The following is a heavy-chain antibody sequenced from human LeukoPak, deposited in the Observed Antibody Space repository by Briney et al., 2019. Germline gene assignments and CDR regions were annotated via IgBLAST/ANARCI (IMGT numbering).Heavy chain of an antibody. CDR2: ISYDGSNK. J-gene: IGHJ6*02. CDR3: ARDLSRSSSYYGMDV. CDR1: GFTFSSYS. D-gene: IGHD1-26*01. Sequence: GGSLRLSYAASGFTFSSYSMNWIRQAPGKGLEWVAVISYDGSNKYYADSVKGRFTISRDNSKNTLYLQMNSLRAEDTAVFYCARDLSRSSSYYGMDVWGQGTTVTVSS. V-gene: IGHV3-30*03.